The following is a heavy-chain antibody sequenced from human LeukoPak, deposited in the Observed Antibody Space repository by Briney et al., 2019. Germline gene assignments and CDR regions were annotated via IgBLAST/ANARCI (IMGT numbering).Heavy chain of an antibody. V-gene: IGHV3-23*01. Sequence: GGSLRLSCAASGFTFSSYAMSWVRQAPGKGLEWVSAISGSGGSTYYADSVKGRFTISRDNSKNTLYLQMNSLRAEDTAVYYCAKDLLLAVAGMGYFQHWGQGTLVTVSS. CDR2: ISGSGGST. D-gene: IGHD6-19*01. CDR1: GFTFSSYA. J-gene: IGHJ1*01. CDR3: AKDLLLAVAGMGYFQH.